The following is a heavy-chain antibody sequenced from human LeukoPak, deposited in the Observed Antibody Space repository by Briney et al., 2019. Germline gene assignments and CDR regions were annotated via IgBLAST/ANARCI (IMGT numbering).Heavy chain of an antibody. J-gene: IGHJ4*02. D-gene: IGHD6-19*01. V-gene: IGHV3-30*18. CDR1: GFTFSSYG. CDR3: AKDRGSGWLFDY. Sequence: PGGSLRLSCAASGFTFSSYGMHWVRQAPGKGLEWVAVISYDGSNKYYADSVKGRFTISRDNSKNTLYLQMNSLRAEDTVVYYCAKDRGSGWLFDYWGQGTLVTVSS. CDR2: ISYDGSNK.